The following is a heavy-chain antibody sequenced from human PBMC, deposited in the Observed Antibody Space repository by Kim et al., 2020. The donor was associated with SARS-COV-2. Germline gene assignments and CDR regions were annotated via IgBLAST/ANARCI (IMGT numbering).Heavy chain of an antibody. D-gene: IGHD6-19*01. J-gene: IGHJ4*02. V-gene: IGHV3-7*01. CDR2: IKQDGSEK. CDR3: ARAELGIAVAGYNDY. Sequence: GGSLRLSCAASGFTFSSYWMSWVRQAPGKGLEWVANIKQDGSEKYYVDSVKGRFTISRDNAKNSLYLQMNSLRAEDTAVYYCARAELGIAVAGYNDYWGQGTLVTVSS. CDR1: GFTFSSYW.